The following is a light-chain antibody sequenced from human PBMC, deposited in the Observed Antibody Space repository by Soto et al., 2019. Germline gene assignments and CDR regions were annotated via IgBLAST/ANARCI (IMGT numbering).Light chain of an antibody. CDR3: KQYNDWPLT. CDR2: DAY. CDR1: QSVSSD. J-gene: IGKJ1*01. Sequence: ENVLTQSPGTLSLSPGERATLSCRASQSVSSDYLAWYQQKPGQAPRLLIYDAYNRATGIQARFSGTGSGTEFTLTISSLQSEDFALYYCKQYNDWPLTFGQGTKVDI. V-gene: IGKV3D-15*01.